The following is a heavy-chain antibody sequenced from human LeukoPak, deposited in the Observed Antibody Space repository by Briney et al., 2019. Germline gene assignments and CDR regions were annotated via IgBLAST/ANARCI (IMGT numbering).Heavy chain of an antibody. CDR2: IYSSGST. Sequence: PGGSLRLSCAASGFTVSSNYMNWVRQAPGKGLEWVSVIYSSGSTYYADSVKGRFTISRDNAKNSLYLQMNSLRAEDTAVYYCARETARNYFDYWGQGTLVTVSS. CDR3: ARETARNYFDY. V-gene: IGHV3-53*01. J-gene: IGHJ4*02. CDR1: GFTVSSNY.